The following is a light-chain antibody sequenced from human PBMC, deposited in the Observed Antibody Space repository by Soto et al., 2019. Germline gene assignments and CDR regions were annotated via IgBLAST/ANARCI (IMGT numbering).Light chain of an antibody. V-gene: IGLV2-14*01. Sequence: QSVLTQPASVSGSPGQSITISCTGTSSDVGGYNHVSWYQQHPGKAPKLMIYEVSYRPSGVSNHFSGSKSGNTASLTISGLQADDEADYYCSSYTSSNTVMFGGGTKLTVL. J-gene: IGLJ3*02. CDR3: SSYTSSNTVM. CDR1: SSDVGGYNH. CDR2: EVS.